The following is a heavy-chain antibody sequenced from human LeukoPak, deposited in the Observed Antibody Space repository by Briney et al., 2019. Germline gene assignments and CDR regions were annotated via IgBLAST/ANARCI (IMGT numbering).Heavy chain of an antibody. CDR1: GFTFSSYS. D-gene: IGHD3-3*01. Sequence: GGSLRLSCAASGFTFSSYSMYWVRQAPGKGLEWVSSISSSSSYIYYADLVNSRFTISRANAKTSLYLQMNSPRAEDTAVYYCARDARRFLEWPHAFDIWGQGTMVTVSS. CDR3: ARDARRFLEWPHAFDI. CDR2: ISSSSSYI. J-gene: IGHJ3*02. V-gene: IGHV3-21*01.